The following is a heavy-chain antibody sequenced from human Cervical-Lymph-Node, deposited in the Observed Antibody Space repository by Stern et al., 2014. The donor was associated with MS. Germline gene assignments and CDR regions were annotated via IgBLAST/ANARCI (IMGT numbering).Heavy chain of an antibody. V-gene: IGHV3-74*01. CDR2: INSDGSST. Sequence: EVQLVESGGGFVQPGGSLRLSCAASGFTFSSYWMHWVRQAPGKGLVWVSRINSDGSSTSYADSVKGRFTISRDNAKNTLYLQMNSLRAEDTAVYYCARDHLESGLRFLPVEAFDIWGQGTMVTVSS. CDR1: GFTFSSYW. D-gene: IGHD3-3*01. J-gene: IGHJ3*02. CDR3: ARDHLESGLRFLPVEAFDI.